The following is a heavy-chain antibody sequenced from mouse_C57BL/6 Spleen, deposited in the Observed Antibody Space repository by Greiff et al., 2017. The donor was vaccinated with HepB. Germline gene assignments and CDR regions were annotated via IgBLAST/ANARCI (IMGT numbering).Heavy chain of an antibody. J-gene: IGHJ3*01. V-gene: IGHV1-81*01. Sequence: QVQLQQSGAELARPGASVKLSCKASGYTFISYGISWVKQRTGQGLEWIGEIYPRSGNTYYNEKFKGKATLTADKSSSTANMELRSLTSEDSAVYFCARRDGNYLAWFAYWGQGTLVTVSA. CDR2: IYPRSGNT. D-gene: IGHD2-1*01. CDR1: GYTFISYG. CDR3: ARRDGNYLAWFAY.